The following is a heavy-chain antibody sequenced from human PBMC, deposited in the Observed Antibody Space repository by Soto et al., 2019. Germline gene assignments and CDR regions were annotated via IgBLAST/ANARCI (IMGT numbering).Heavy chain of an antibody. J-gene: IGHJ4*02. CDR1: GGSISSYY. CDR3: ARSTVDDDLDY. V-gene: IGHV4-59*01. D-gene: IGHD4-4*01. Sequence: QVQLQESGPGLVKPSETLSLTCTVSGGSISSYYWSWIRQPPGKGLEWIGYIYYSESTNYNPSLKSRVTISVDTSKNQFSLKLSSVTAADTAVYYCARSTVDDDLDYWGQGTLVTVSS. CDR2: IYYSEST.